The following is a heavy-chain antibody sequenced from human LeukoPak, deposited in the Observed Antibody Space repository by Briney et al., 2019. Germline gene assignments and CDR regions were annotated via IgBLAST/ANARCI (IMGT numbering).Heavy chain of an antibody. CDR3: ARQDDCSSTSCYPYYFDY. J-gene: IGHJ4*02. V-gene: IGHV4-39*01. CDR1: GGSISSSSYY. CDR2: IYYSGST. D-gene: IGHD2-2*01. Sequence: SETLSLTCTVSGGSISSSSYYWGWIRQPPGKGLEWIGSIYYSGSTYYNPSLKSRVTISVDTSKNRFSLKLSSVTAADTAVYYCARQDDCSSTSCYPYYFDYWGQGTLVTVSS.